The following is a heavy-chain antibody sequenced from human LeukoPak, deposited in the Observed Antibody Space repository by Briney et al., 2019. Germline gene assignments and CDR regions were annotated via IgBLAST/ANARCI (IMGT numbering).Heavy chain of an antibody. CDR2: IYSGGST. CDR3: TRGDWNDGLDY. V-gene: IGHV3-53*01. CDR1: GFTVSSNY. D-gene: IGHD1-1*01. Sequence: GGSLRLSCAASGFTVSSNYMSWVRQAPGKGLEWVSVIYSGGSTYYADSVKGRFTISRDNSKNTLYLQMNSLRAEDTAVYYCTRGDWNDGLDYWGQGTLVTVSP. J-gene: IGHJ4*02.